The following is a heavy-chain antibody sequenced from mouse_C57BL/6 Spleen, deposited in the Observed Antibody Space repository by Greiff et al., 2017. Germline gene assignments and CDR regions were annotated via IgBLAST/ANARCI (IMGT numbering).Heavy chain of an antibody. J-gene: IGHJ4*01. CDR1: GFTFSSYG. CDR3: ARHGDLFPYAMDY. V-gene: IGHV5-6*01. CDR2: ISSGGSYT. Sequence: EVMLVESGGDLVKPGGSLKLSCAASGFTFSSYGMSWVRQTPDKRLEWVATISSGGSYTYYPDSVKGRFTISRDNAKNTLYLQMSSLKSEDTAMYYCARHGDLFPYAMDYWGQGTSVTVSS. D-gene: IGHD1-1*01.